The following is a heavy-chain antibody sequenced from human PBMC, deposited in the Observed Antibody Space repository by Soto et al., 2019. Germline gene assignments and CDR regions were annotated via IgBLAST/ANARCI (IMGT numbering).Heavy chain of an antibody. CDR3: ARGQRFSDWFDP. CDR1: GGAIGSHY. CDR2: IYSSGST. V-gene: IGHV4-4*07. Sequence: PSETLSLTCTISGGAIGSHYWTWIRQPAGKGLEWIGRIYSSGSTQYNPSLQSRVTMSLDTSKNQFSLRLESVTAADTAVYYCARGQRFSDWFDPWGQGTLVTRLL. D-gene: IGHD3-3*01. J-gene: IGHJ5*02.